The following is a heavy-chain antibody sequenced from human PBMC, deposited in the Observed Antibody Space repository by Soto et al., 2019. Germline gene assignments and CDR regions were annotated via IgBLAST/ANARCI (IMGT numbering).Heavy chain of an antibody. CDR3: ARSQLDSWCDYYYYGLDV. V-gene: IGHV4-39*01. D-gene: IGHD6-13*01. J-gene: IGHJ6*02. CDR1: GGSISSSSYY. Sequence: SESLYLTCTVSGGSISSSSYYWGWIRQPPGKGLEWIGSIYYSGSTYYNPSLKSRVTISVDTSKNQFSLKLSSVTAADTAVYYCARSQLDSWCDYYYYGLDVWSQGTTVTVSS. CDR2: IYYSGST.